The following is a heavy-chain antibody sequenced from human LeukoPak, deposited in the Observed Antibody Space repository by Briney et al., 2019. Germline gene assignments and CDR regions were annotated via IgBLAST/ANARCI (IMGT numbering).Heavy chain of an antibody. V-gene: IGHV4-59*01. CDR3: AGVLSSGWNYYYYYGMDV. Sequence: PSETLSLTCTVSGGSISSYYWSWIRQPPGKGLEWIGYIYYSGSTNYNPSLKSRVTISVDTSKDQFSLKLSSVTAADTAVYYCAGVLSSGWNYYYYYGMDVWGQGTTVTVSS. CDR1: GGSISSYY. J-gene: IGHJ6*02. CDR2: IYYSGST. D-gene: IGHD6-19*01.